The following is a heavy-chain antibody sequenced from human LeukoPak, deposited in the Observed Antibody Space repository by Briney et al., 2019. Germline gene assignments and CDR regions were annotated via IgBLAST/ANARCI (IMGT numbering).Heavy chain of an antibody. V-gene: IGHV3-23*01. D-gene: IGHD2-8*01. CDR2: VSDTGATT. CDR1: GFTFSSYA. CDR3: AKDTSIARYCTHGVCSPFDY. J-gene: IGHJ4*02. Sequence: GGSLRLSCAGSGFTFSSYAMSWVRQAPGKELEWVSAVSDTGATTYDADSVKGRFTMSRDNSRSTLYLQMNSLRAEDTALYYCAKDTSIARYCTHGVCSPFDYWGQGTLVTVSS.